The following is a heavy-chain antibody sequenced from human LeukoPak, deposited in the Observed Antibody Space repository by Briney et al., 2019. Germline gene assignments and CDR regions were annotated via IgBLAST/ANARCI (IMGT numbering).Heavy chain of an antibody. D-gene: IGHD3-10*01. CDR3: ARDPKKRITMVRGVIRDYYGMDV. V-gene: IGHV1-18*01. J-gene: IGHJ6*02. CDR2: ISAYNGNT. CDR1: GYTFTSYG. Sequence: ASVKVSCKASGYTFTSYGISWVRQAPGQGLEWMGWISAYNGNTNYAQKLQGGVTMTTDTSTSTAYMELRSLRSDDTAVYYCARDPKKRITMVRGVIRDYYGMDVWGQGTTVTVSS.